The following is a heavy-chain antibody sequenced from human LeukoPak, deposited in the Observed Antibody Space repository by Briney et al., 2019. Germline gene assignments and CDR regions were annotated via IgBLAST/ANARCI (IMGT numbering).Heavy chain of an antibody. CDR2: IKSITDGGTA. V-gene: IGHV3-15*01. Sequence: PGGSLRLSCSASGFTFSNVWMSWVRQAPGKGLEGVGRIKSITDGGTADYAAPVKGRFSISRDDSKNTLYLQMNSLKTEDTAVYYCQGSSHEPDFFDHRGQGTLVTVSS. CDR3: QGSSHEPDFFDH. CDR1: GFTFSNVW. J-gene: IGHJ4*02. D-gene: IGHD6-13*01.